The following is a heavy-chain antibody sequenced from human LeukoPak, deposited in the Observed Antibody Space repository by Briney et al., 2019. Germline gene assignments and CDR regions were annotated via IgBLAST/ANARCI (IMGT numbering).Heavy chain of an antibody. CDR3: AKGGGYEVLYDY. CDR2: ISGSADNT. Sequence: PGGSLRLSCAASGFTFRSYGMSWVRQAPGKGLEWVSSISGSADNTYYADSVKGRFTISRDNSKNTLYLQINSLRAEDTAVYYCAKGGGYEVLYDYWGQGTLVTVSS. CDR1: GFTFRSYG. J-gene: IGHJ4*02. V-gene: IGHV3-23*01. D-gene: IGHD5-12*01.